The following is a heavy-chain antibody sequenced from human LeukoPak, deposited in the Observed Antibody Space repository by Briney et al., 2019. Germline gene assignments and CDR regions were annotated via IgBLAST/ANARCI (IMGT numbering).Heavy chain of an antibody. CDR3: ARTRAIDFGMDV. D-gene: IGHD1-26*01. Sequence: SETLSLTCTVSGGSISSYYWGWIRQPPGKGLEWIGYIYYSGSTNYNPSLKSRVTISVDTSKNQFSLKLSSVTAADTAVYYCARTRAIDFGMDVWGQGTTVTVSS. J-gene: IGHJ6*02. CDR1: GGSISSYY. V-gene: IGHV4-59*08. CDR2: IYYSGST.